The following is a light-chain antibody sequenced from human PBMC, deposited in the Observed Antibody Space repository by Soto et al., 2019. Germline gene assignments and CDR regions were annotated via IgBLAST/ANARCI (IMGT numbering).Light chain of an antibody. Sequence: DIQMTQSPSTLSGSVGDRVTITCRASQTISSWLAWYQQKPGKAPKLLIYKASTLKSGVPSRFSGSGSGTEFTLTISSLQPDDFAPYYCQHYNSYSEAFGKGTKVEL. CDR2: KAS. CDR1: QTISSW. V-gene: IGKV1-5*03. CDR3: QHYNSYSEA. J-gene: IGKJ1*01.